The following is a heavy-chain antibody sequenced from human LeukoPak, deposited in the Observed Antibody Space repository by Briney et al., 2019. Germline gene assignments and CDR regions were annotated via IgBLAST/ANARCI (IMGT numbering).Heavy chain of an antibody. V-gene: IGHV3-23*01. CDR1: GFTFTSYA. J-gene: IGHJ4*02. D-gene: IGHD3-22*01. CDR2: ISGNGGGT. Sequence: GGSLRLSCAASGFTFTSYAMSWVRQAPGKGLEWVSTISGNGGGTYYADSVKGRFTISRGNSKNTLYLQMNSLRAEDTAVYYCAKDPNYYDSSGLSGYWGQGTLVTVSS. CDR3: AKDPNYYDSSGLSGY.